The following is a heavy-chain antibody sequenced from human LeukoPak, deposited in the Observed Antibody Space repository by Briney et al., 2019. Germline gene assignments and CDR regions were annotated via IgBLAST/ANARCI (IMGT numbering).Heavy chain of an antibody. CDR1: GFTFSSYS. CDR3: AKDVRIVVVSAAGGFDS. V-gene: IGHV3-23*01. D-gene: IGHD2-2*01. J-gene: IGHJ4*02. Sequence: GGSLRLSCAASGFTFSSYSMSWVRQAPGKGLEWVSASSGCGSNKYYSDSVKGRFTISRDNSKNTLHLQMNSLITDATAVYYCAKDVRIVVVSAAGGFDSSGEGTPVTVSS. CDR2: SSGCGSNK.